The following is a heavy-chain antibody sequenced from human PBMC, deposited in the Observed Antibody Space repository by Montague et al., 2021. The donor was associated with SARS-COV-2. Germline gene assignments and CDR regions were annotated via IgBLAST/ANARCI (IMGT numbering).Heavy chain of an antibody. CDR1: GDSVSSNIAA. V-gene: IGHV6-1*01. CDR2: TYYRSKWYN. D-gene: IGHD6-13*01. CDR3: TQERGPGRTTWYYFDY. J-gene: IGHJ4*02. Sequence: CAISGDSVSSNIAAWNWIRQSPSRGLEWLGRTYYRSKWYNDYAVSVRSRITISPDTSKNQFSLQLNSVTPEDTAVYYCTQERGPGRTTWYYFDYWGQGTPVTVSS.